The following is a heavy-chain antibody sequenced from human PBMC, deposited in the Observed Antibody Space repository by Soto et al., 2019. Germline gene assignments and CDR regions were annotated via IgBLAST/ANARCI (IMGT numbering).Heavy chain of an antibody. Sequence: GGSLRLSCAASGFTFSSYSLNWVRQAPGKGLEWVSYISSGSITIYYADSVKGRFTISRDNAKNSLYLQLNSLRDEDTAVYYCARDFGYGDYVDCWGQGTLVTVSS. V-gene: IGHV3-48*02. J-gene: IGHJ4*02. CDR3: ARDFGYGDYVDC. D-gene: IGHD4-17*01. CDR2: ISSGSITI. CDR1: GFTFSSYS.